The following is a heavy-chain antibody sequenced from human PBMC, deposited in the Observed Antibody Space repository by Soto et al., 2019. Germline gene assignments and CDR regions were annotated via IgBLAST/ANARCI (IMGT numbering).Heavy chain of an antibody. D-gene: IGHD2-21*01. V-gene: IGHV4-34*01. J-gene: IGHJ4*02. Sequence: SETLSLTCAVYGGSFSGYYWSWIRQPPGKGLEWIGEINHSGSTNYNPSLKSRVTISVDTSKNQFSLKLSSVTAADTAVYYCARGLAILGFDYWGQGTLVTVSS. CDR3: ARGLAILGFDY. CDR2: INHSGST. CDR1: GGSFSGYY.